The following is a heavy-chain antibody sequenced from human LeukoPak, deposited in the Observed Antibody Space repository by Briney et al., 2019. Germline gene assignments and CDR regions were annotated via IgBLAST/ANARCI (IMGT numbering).Heavy chain of an antibody. CDR1: GDSVSSKSTA. D-gene: IGHD2-2*01. CDR2: TYYRSKWYT. CDR3: AKDESSTSFPGPLSYYYGMDV. J-gene: IGHJ6*02. V-gene: IGHV6-1*01. Sequence: SQTLSLTCAISGDSVSSKSTAWNWIRQSPSRGLEWLGRTYYRSKWYTGYAVSVKGRITINPDTSKNQFSLQLNSVTPEDTAVYYCAKDESSTSFPGPLSYYYGMDVWGQGTTVTVSS.